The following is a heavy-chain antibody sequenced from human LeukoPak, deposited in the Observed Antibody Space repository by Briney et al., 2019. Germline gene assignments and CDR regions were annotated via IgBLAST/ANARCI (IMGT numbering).Heavy chain of an antibody. J-gene: IGHJ4*02. Sequence: GGSLRLSCAASGFAFSSFAMTWVRQSPGKGLEWVSSVSDSGVNTYYAGSVRGRFTVSRDNFKNILYLQMNSLTVEDTAFYYCSKGRGSTLTIIDFWGQGALVTVSS. CDR2: VSDSGVNT. CDR1: GFAFSSFA. D-gene: IGHD4-11*01. CDR3: SKGRGSTLTIIDF. V-gene: IGHV3-23*01.